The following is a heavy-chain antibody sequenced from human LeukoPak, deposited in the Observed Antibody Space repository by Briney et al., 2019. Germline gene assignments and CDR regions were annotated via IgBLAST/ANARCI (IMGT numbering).Heavy chain of an antibody. J-gene: IGHJ4*02. Sequence: SSETLSLTCTVSGGSISSYYWSWIRQPPGKGLEWIGYIYYSGSTNYNPSLKSRVTISVDTSKNQFSLKLSSVTAADTAVYYCTRRLYGSGLDYWGRGTLVTVSS. CDR2: IYYSGST. CDR3: TRRLYGSGLDY. D-gene: IGHD3-10*01. CDR1: GGSISSYY. V-gene: IGHV4-59*08.